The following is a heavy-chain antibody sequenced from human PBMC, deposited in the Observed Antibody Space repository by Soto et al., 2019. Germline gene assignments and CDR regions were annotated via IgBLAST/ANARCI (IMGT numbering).Heavy chain of an antibody. CDR2: IYYSGST. CDR3: ARDHPYGYYYYGMDV. V-gene: IGHV4-59*01. D-gene: IGHD4-17*01. J-gene: IGHJ6*02. Sequence: SETLSHTCTGPGGSLSPYYWSWIRQPPGKGLEWIGYIYYSGSTNYNPSLKSRVTISVDTSKNQFSLKLSSVTAADTAVYYCARDHPYGYYYYGMDVWGQGTTVT. CDR1: GGSLSPYY.